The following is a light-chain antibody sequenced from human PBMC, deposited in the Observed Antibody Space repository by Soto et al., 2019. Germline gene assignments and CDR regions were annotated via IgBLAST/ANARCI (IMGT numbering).Light chain of an antibody. CDR1: QSVSRSN. CDR3: QYYDTSLT. J-gene: IGKJ4*01. Sequence: EIVLTQSPGTLSLSPGERATLSCRASQSVSRSNFAWYQQKPGQAPRLLIYGASSRATGIPDRFSGAVSGTDFTLSINRLEPEDFAVYYCQYYDTSLTFGGGTKVEL. CDR2: GAS. V-gene: IGKV3-20*01.